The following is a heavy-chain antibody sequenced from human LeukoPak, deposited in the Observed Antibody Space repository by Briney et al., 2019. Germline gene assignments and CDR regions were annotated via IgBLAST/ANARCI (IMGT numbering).Heavy chain of an antibody. Sequence: SETLSLTCTVSGGSISSDYWSWIRQPPGKGLEWIGYIYSSGSTNYNPSLESRVTISVDASKNQFSLKLRSVSAADTAVYYCARIDIVVEPAVMWGWFDPWGQGTLVTVSS. CDR1: GGSISSDY. V-gene: IGHV4-59*08. CDR3: ARIDIVVEPAVMWGWFDP. CDR2: IYSSGST. D-gene: IGHD2-2*01. J-gene: IGHJ5*02.